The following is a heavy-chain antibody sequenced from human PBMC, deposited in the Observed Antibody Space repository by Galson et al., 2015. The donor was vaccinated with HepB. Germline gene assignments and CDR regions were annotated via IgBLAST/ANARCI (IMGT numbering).Heavy chain of an antibody. CDR3: AKDRLAYYDFWSGPSIFDY. CDR1: GFTFSSYA. CDR2: ISGSGGST. D-gene: IGHD3-3*01. V-gene: IGHV3-23*01. J-gene: IGHJ4*02. Sequence: SLRLSCAASGFTFSSYAMSWVRQAPGKGLEWVSAISGSGGSTYYADSVKGRFTISRDNSKNTLYLQMNSLRAEDTAVYYCAKDRLAYYDFWSGPSIFDYWGQGTLVTVSS.